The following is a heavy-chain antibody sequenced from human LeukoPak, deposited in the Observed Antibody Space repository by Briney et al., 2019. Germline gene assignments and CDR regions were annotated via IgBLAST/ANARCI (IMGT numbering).Heavy chain of an antibody. Sequence: ASVKGSCKASGDTFTSYYMHWVRQTPGHGLEWRGIINPSGGSTSYAQKFQGRVTMTRDTSTSTVYMELSSLRSEDTAVYYCASSLMVIAAPDYWGQGTLVTVSS. CDR3: ASSLMVIAAPDY. CDR2: INPSGGST. CDR1: GDTFTSYY. V-gene: IGHV1-46*01. J-gene: IGHJ4*02. D-gene: IGHD6-25*01.